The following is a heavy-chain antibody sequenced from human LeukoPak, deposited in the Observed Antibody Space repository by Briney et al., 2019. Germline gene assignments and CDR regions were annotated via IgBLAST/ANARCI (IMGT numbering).Heavy chain of an antibody. J-gene: IGHJ4*02. CDR1: GFTFSTFA. CDR2: ISYDGSNK. D-gene: IGHD1-7*01. Sequence: GGSLRLSCAASGFTFSTFAMHWVRQAPGKGLDWVALISYDGSNKYYTDSVEGRFTISRDNSKNTLYLQMNSLRAEDTAVYYCAKSPSGITGTFFDYWGQGTLVTVSS. CDR3: AKSPSGITGTFFDY. V-gene: IGHV3-30-3*02.